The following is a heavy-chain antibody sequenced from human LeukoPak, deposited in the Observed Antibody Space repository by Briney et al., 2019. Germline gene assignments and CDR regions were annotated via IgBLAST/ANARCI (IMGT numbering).Heavy chain of an antibody. V-gene: IGHV4-38-2*02. CDR1: GYPISSGYY. CDR3: ARAIYDFWSGWGAHDAFDI. J-gene: IGHJ3*02. CDR2: FYDSGNT. D-gene: IGHD3-3*01. Sequence: PSETLSLTCTVSGYPISSGYYWGWIRQPPGKGLEWIGSFYDSGNTYYNPSLKSRVTISVDTSKNQFSLKLSSVTAADTAVYYCARAIYDFWSGWGAHDAFDIWGQGTMVTVSS.